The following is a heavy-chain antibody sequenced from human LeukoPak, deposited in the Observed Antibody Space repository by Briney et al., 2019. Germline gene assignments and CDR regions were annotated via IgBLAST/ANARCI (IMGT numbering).Heavy chain of an antibody. CDR1: GYTFSNYY. Sequence: GGSLRLSCAASGYTFSNYYMSWIRQAPGKGLEWVSYISSSGSTIYYADSVKGRFTISRDNAKNSLYLQMNSLRAEDTAVYYCARPPRGSDAFDIWGQGTMITVSS. D-gene: IGHD3-10*01. CDR3: ARPPRGSDAFDI. CDR2: ISSSGSTI. V-gene: IGHV3-11*01. J-gene: IGHJ3*02.